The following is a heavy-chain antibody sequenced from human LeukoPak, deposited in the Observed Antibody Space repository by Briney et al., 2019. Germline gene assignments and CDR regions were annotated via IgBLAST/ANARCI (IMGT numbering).Heavy chain of an antibody. CDR1: GFTFSSYA. CDR2: ISSDGGST. CDR3: ARGNMTTVTTKLYYYYGMDV. J-gene: IGHJ6*02. V-gene: IGHV3-64*01. Sequence: PGGSLRLSCAASGFTFSSYAMHWVRQAPGKGLEYVSAISSDGGSTYYANSVKGRFTTSRDNSKNTLYLQMGSLRAEDMAVYYCARGNMTTVTTKLYYYYGMDVWGQGTTVTVSS. D-gene: IGHD4-17*01.